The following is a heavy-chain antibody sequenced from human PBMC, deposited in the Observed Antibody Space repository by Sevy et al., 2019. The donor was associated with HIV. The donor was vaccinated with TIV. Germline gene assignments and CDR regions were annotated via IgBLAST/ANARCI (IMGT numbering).Heavy chain of an antibody. CDR3: AKDPTVTTVRYFDY. D-gene: IGHD4-17*01. Sequence: GGSLRLSCAASGFTFSSYAMHWVRQAPGKGLEWVAVISYDGSNNYYADSVKGRFTISRDNSKNTLYLQMNSLRAEDTAVYYCAKDPTVTTVRYFDYWGQGTLVTVSS. CDR1: GFTFSSYA. CDR2: ISYDGSNN. V-gene: IGHV3-30-3*02. J-gene: IGHJ4*02.